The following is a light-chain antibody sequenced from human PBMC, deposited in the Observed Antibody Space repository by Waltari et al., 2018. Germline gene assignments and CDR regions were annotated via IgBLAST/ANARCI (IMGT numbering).Light chain of an antibody. CDR3: AAWDDSLSVSYV. V-gene: IGLV1-47*01. J-gene: IGLJ1*01. CDR1: NANIGRNS. Sequence: QSVLTQPPSVSGTPGQTVTISCFGTNANIGRNSVLWYQQLPGTAPKLLIYRDDQRPSGVPGRFSGSKSGTSASLAIRGLRSEDEADYYCAAWDDSLSVSYVFGSGTKVTV. CDR2: RDD.